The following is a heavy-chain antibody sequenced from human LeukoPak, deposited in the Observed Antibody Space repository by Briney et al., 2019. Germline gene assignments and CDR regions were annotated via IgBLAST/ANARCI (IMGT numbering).Heavy chain of an antibody. CDR1: GGSFSGYY. CDR2: INHSGST. CDR3: ARGWNYDILTSYQKGFDP. J-gene: IGHJ5*02. Sequence: SETLSLTCAVYGGSFSGYYWSWIRQPPGKGLEWIGEINHSGSTNYNPSLKSRVTISVDTSKNQFSLKLSSVTAADTAVYYCARGWNYDILTSYQKGFDPWGQGTLVTVSS. V-gene: IGHV4-34*01. D-gene: IGHD3-9*01.